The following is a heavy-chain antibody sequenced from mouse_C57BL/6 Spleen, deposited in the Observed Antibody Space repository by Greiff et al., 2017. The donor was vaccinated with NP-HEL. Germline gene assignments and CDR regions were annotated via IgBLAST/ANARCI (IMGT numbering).Heavy chain of an antibody. V-gene: IGHV1-69*01. Sequence: QVQLQQPGAELVMPGASVKLSCKASGYTFTSYWMHWVKQRPGQGLEWIGEIDPSDSYTNYNQKFKGKSTLTVDKSSSTAYMQLSSLTSEDSAVYYGARPGLGIITTVYFDYWGQGTTLTVSS. D-gene: IGHD1-1*01. CDR1: GYTFTSYW. CDR3: ARPGLGIITTVYFDY. J-gene: IGHJ2*01. CDR2: IDPSDSYT.